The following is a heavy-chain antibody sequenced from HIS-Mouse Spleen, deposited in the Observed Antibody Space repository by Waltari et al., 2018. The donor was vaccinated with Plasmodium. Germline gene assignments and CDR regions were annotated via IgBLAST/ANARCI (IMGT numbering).Heavy chain of an antibody. Sequence: QVQLVQSGAEVKKPGSSVKVSCKASGGTFSSYAISWVRQAPGQGLEWMGRVSPILGIANYAQKFQGRVTITADKSTSTAYMERSSLRSEDTAVYYCARGGATGEAFTLDYWGQGTLVTVSS. CDR1: GGTFSSYA. CDR2: VSPILGIA. D-gene: IGHD7-27*01. CDR3: ARGGATGEAFTLDY. J-gene: IGHJ4*02. V-gene: IGHV1-69*04.